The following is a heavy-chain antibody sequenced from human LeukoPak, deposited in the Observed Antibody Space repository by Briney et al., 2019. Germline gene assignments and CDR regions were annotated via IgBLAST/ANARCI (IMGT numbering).Heavy chain of an antibody. CDR2: ISSSSSYI. CDR1: GFTFSSYS. CDR3: ARVYVDTDMVDAFDI. J-gene: IGHJ3*02. V-gene: IGHV3-21*01. Sequence: GGSLRLSCAASGFTFSSYSMNWVRQAPGKGLEWVSSISSSSSYIYYADSVKGRFTISRDNAKNSLYLQMNSLRAEDTAVYYCARVYVDTDMVDAFDIWGQGTMVTVSS. D-gene: IGHD5-18*01.